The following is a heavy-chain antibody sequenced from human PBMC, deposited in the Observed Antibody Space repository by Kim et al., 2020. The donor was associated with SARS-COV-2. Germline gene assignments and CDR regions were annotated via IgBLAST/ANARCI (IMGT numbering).Heavy chain of an antibody. V-gene: IGHV1-69*02. CDR1: GGTFSSYT. D-gene: IGHD2-2*01. CDR3: AASTAMPYYYYYYGMDV. CDR2: IIPILGIA. J-gene: IGHJ6*02. Sequence: SVKVSCKASGGTFSSYTISWVRQAPGQGLEWMGRIIPILGIANYAQKFQGRGTITADKSTSPAYMELSSLRSEDTAVYYCAASTAMPYYYYYYGMDVWGQGTTVTVSS.